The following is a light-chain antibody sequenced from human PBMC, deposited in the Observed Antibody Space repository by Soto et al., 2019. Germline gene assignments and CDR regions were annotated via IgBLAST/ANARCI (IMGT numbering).Light chain of an antibody. CDR2: EVT. J-gene: IGLJ1*01. V-gene: IGLV2-8*01. Sequence: QSALAQSPSASGSPGQSVTISCTGTSSDIGGYNYVSWYQQHPGKAPKLMIYEVTKRPSGVPDRFSGSKSGNTASLTVSGLLAEDEADYYCYYYAGTTRVFGNGKKVTV. CDR3: YYYAGTTRV. CDR1: SSDIGGYNY.